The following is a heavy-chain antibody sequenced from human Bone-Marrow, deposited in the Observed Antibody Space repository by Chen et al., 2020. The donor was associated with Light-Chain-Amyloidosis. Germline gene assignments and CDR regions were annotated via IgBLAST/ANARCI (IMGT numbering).Heavy chain of an antibody. CDR2: INPTFGTA. CDR3: ARPSLRTLGEYFHH. Sequence: QVQLVQSEAEVRKPGSSVRVSCKASGGTFRNYARNWVRQAPGQGLEWMGAINPTFGTANYAPRFQGRFPITADDSTSTANVELNSLKSEDTAIYYCARPSLRTLGEYFHHWGQGTRITVSS. J-gene: IGHJ1*01. CDR1: GGTFRNYA. V-gene: IGHV1-69*01. D-gene: IGHD3-16*01.